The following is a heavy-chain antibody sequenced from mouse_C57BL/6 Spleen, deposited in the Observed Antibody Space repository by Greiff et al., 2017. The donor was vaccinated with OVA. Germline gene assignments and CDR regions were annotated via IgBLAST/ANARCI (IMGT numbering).Heavy chain of an antibody. CDR1: GYTFTSYW. D-gene: IGHD3-2*02. Sequence: QVQLQQPGAELVMPGASVKLSCKASGYTFTSYWMHWVKQRPGQGLEWIGEIDPSDSYTNYNQKFKGKSTLTVDKSSSTAYMQLSSLTSEDSAVYYCARGAQAYAMDYWGQGTSVTVSS. V-gene: IGHV1-69*01. J-gene: IGHJ4*01. CDR2: IDPSDSYT. CDR3: ARGAQAYAMDY.